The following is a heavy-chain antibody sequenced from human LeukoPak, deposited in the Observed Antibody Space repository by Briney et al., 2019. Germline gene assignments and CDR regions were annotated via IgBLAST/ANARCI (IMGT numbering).Heavy chain of an antibody. D-gene: IGHD2-15*01. CDR1: GYTFTGYY. J-gene: IGHJ5*02. V-gene: IGHV1-2*02. CDR3: ARDNYCSGGSCDWFDP. Sequence: ASVKVSCKASGYTFTGYYMHWVRQAPGQGLEWMGWINPNSGGTNYAQKFQGRVTMTRDTSISRAYMELSRLRSDDTAVYYCARDNYCSGGSCDWFDPWGQGTLVTVSS. CDR2: INPNSGGT.